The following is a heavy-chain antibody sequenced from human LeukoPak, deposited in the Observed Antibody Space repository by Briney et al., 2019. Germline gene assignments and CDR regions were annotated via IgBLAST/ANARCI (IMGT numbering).Heavy chain of an antibody. CDR2: INPNSGGT. CDR1: GYTFTGYY. D-gene: IGHD3-22*01. J-gene: IGHJ4*02. V-gene: IGHV1-2*02. CDR3: ARDFDYYDSSGRDY. Sequence: SVKVSCKASGYTFTGYYMHWVRQAPGQGLEWMGWINPNSGGTNYAQKFQGRVTMTRDTSISTAYMELSRLRSDDTAVYYCARDFDYYDSSGRDYWGQGTLVTVSS.